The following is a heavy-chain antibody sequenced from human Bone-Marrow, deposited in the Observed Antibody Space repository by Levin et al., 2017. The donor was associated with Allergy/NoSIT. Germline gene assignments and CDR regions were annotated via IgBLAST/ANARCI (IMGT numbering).Heavy chain of an antibody. CDR2: MNPNSGNT. J-gene: IGHJ5*02. CDR1: GYTFTSYD. V-gene: IGHV1-8*01. Sequence: ASVKVSCKASGYTFTSYDINWVRQATGQGLEWMGWMNPNSGNTGYAQKFQGRVTMTRNTSISTAYMELSSLRSEDTAVYYCARGLVSSSWYNWFDPWGQGTLVTVSS. D-gene: IGHD6-13*01. CDR3: ARGLVSSSWYNWFDP.